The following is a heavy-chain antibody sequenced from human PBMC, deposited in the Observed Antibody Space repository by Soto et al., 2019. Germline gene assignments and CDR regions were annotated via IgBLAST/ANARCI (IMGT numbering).Heavy chain of an antibody. J-gene: IGHJ4*02. CDR1: GYTFTNFV. CDR3: ATRSPAFDY. CDR2: VTTDKGKT. Sequence: QVQLVQSGPEVKKPGASVKVSCKTSGYTFTNFVISWVRQAPGQGLEWMGWVTTDKGKTTYAQKFQGRVTMTTDTSTSTAYMDLRSLRSDDTAVYYCATRSPAFDYWGQGTLVTVSS. V-gene: IGHV1-18*01.